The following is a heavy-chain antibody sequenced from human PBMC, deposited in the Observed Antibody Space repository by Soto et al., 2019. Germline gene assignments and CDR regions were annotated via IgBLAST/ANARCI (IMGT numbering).Heavy chain of an antibody. D-gene: IGHD6-13*01. CDR3: ARDDSSSWYYWFDP. CDR1: GYTFTSCG. J-gene: IGHJ5*02. Sequence: GASVKVSCKASGYTFTSCGISWVRQAPGQGLEWMGWISAYNGNTNYAQKLQGRVTMTTDTSTSTAYVELRSLRSDDTAVYYCARDDSSSWYYWFDPWGQGTLVTVSS. CDR2: ISAYNGNT. V-gene: IGHV1-18*01.